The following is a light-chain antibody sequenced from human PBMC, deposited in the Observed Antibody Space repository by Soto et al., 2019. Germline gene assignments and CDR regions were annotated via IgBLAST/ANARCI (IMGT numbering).Light chain of an antibody. J-gene: IGKJ5*01. Sequence: EIVLTQSPGTLSLSPGERAILSCRASQSVSSSYLAWYQQKPGQAPRLLIYGASSRATGIPDRFSGSGSGTDFTLTISRLEPEDFAVYYCQQYGSSLITFGQGTRLEIK. CDR1: QSVSSSY. CDR2: GAS. V-gene: IGKV3-20*01. CDR3: QQYGSSLIT.